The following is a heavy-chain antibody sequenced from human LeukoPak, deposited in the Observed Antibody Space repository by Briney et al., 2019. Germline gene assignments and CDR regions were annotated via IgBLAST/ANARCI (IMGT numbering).Heavy chain of an antibody. CDR3: AKDGAAAEHFDY. CDR2: ISYDGSNK. CDR1: GGSFSGYY. V-gene: IGHV3-30*18. Sequence: LSLTCAVYGGSFSGYYWSWIRQPPGKGLEWVAVISYDGSNKYYADSVKGRFTISRDNSKNTLYLQMNSLRAEDTAVYYCAKDGAAAEHFDYWGQGTLVTVSS. J-gene: IGHJ4*02. D-gene: IGHD6-13*01.